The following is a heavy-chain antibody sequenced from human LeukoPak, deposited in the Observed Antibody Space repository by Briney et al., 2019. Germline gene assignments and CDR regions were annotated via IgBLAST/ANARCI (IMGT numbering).Heavy chain of an antibody. D-gene: IGHD1-26*01. CDR3: TRESGPITPYDC. V-gene: IGHV4-4*02. CDR1: GGSISGYKW. CDR2: ISLRGLT. J-gene: IGHJ4*02. Sequence: SGTLSLTCAASGGSISGYKWKSVVRQPPGQGLEWIGEISLRGLTNYNPSLRSRLTMSLDGSKNQVSLNLTSVTAADTAVYYCTRESGPITPYDCCGRGTVVSVHS.